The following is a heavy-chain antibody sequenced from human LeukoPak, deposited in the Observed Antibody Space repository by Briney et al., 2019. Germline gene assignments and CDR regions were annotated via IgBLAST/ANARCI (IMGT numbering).Heavy chain of an antibody. J-gene: IGHJ4*02. CDR3: AILWWLVDY. CDR2: IYYTGST. D-gene: IGHD5-12*01. CDR1: GGSINNSSYY. Sequence: SETLSLTCTVSGGSINNSSYYWGWIRQPPGRGLEWIGTIYYTGSTYYNPSLKSRVTMSLKTSKNQFSLNLGSVAAADTAVYYCAILWWLVDYGGQGTLVTVPS. V-gene: IGHV4-39*07.